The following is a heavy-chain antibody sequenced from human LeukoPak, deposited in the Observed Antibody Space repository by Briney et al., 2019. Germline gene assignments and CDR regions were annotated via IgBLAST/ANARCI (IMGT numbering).Heavy chain of an antibody. D-gene: IGHD6-19*01. CDR3: ARECCGGWYAHRGIDLDY. Sequence: GASVEVSCKASGGTFSSYAISWVRQAPGQGLEWMGIINPRGGNTNYAQKFQGRVTMTSDTSTSTVYMEMSSLRSEDTAVYYCARECCGGWYAHRGIDLDYWGQGTLVSVSS. CDR2: INPRGGNT. V-gene: IGHV1-46*01. J-gene: IGHJ4*02. CDR1: GGTFSSYA.